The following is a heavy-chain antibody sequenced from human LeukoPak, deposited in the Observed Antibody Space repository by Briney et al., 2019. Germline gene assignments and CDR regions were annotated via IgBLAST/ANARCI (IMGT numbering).Heavy chain of an antibody. D-gene: IGHD4-11*01. J-gene: IGHJ6*02. CDR1: GGSIISSSYY. V-gene: IGHV4-39*01. Sequence: PSETLSLTCTVSGGSIISSSYYWGWIRQPPGKGRGCNGSIYYIGSTYYNPSLKSRVTISVDTSKNQFSLKLSSVTAADTAVYYCARQSGFYSNSSYYYYGMDVWGQGTTVTVSS. CDR3: ARQSGFYSNSSYYYYGMDV. CDR2: IYYIGST.